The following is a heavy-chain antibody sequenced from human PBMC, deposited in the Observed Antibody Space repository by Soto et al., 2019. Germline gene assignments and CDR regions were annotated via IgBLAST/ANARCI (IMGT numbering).Heavy chain of an antibody. V-gene: IGHV4-34*01. CDR1: GGSFSGYY. CDR2: INHSGST. Sequence: SETLSLTCAVYGGSFSGYYWSWIRQPPGKVLEWIGEINHSGSTNYNPSLKSRVTISVDTSKNQFSLKLSSVTAADTAVYYCARGVSHDSDSSRGPAWFDPWGQGTLVTVSS. CDR3: ARGVSHDSDSSRGPAWFDP. J-gene: IGHJ5*02. D-gene: IGHD2-21*02.